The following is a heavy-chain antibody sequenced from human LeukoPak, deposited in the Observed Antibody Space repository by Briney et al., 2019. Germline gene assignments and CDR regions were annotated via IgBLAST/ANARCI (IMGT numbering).Heavy chain of an antibody. CDR3: ARDAGLFAVPDAFDI. CDR2: IYYSGST. V-gene: IGHV4-31*03. Sequence: SETLSLTCTVSGGSISSGGYYWSWIRQHPGKGLEWIGYIYYSGSTYYNPSLKSRVTISVDTSKNQFSLKLSSVTAADTAVYYCARDAGLFAVPDAFDIWGQGTMVTVSS. D-gene: IGHD4/OR15-4a*01. CDR1: GGSISSGGYY. J-gene: IGHJ3*02.